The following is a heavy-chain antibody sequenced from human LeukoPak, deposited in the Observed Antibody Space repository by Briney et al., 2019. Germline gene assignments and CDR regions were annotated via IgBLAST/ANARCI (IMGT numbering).Heavy chain of an antibody. CDR3: ARSPYSDNWNFDY. V-gene: IGHV3-48*02. CDR2: ISGNGGSA. CDR1: GLTFSSYA. D-gene: IGHD1-1*01. J-gene: IGHJ4*02. Sequence: GGSLRLSCAASGLTFSSYAMSWVRQAPGKGLEGVSYISGNGGSAYYTDSVKGRFTISRDNAKNSLYLQMNSLRDEDTAVNYCARSPYSDNWNFDYWGQGTLVTVSS.